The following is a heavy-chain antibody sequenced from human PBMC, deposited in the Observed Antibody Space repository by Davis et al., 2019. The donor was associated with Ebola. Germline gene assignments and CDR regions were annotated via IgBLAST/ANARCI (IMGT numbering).Heavy chain of an antibody. CDR2: IYYSGST. CDR3: ARVVPAANWFDP. D-gene: IGHD2-2*01. J-gene: IGHJ5*02. CDR1: GGSISSSNW. Sequence: SETLSLTCAVSGGSISSSNWWSWVRQPPGKGLEWIGSIYYSGSTYYNPSLKSRVTISVDTVKNQFSLKLSSVTAADTAVYYCARVVPAANWFDPWGQGTLVTVSS. V-gene: IGHV4-4*02.